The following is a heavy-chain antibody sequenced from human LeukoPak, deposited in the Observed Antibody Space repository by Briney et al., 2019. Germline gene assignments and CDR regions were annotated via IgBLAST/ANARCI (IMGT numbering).Heavy chain of an antibody. V-gene: IGHV4-59*01. CDR2: IYYSGST. CDR1: GGSIGSYY. J-gene: IGHJ6*03. Sequence: SETLSLTRTVSGGSIGSYYWSWIRQPPGKGLEWIGYIYYSGSTNYNPSLKSRVTISVDTSKNQFSLKLSSVTAADTAVYYCARGMFVVVPAAMDYYYYYMDVWGKGTTVTVSS. CDR3: ARGMFVVVPAAMDYYYYYMDV. D-gene: IGHD2-2*01.